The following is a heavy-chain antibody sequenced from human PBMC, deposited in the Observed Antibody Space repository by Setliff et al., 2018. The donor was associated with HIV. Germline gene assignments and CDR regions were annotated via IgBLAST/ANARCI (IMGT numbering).Heavy chain of an antibody. CDR3: VRDIKYASGSSYLGPSPGFDY. CDR1: GYTFTSYG. V-gene: IGHV1-18*01. Sequence: ASVRVSCKASGYTFTSYGISWVRQAPGQGLEWMGWISAYNGNTNYAQKLQGRVTMTTDTSTSTAYMELSRLRSDDTALYYCVRDIKYASGSSYLGPSPGFDYWGQGTLVTVSS. J-gene: IGHJ4*02. D-gene: IGHD3-10*01. CDR2: ISAYNGNT.